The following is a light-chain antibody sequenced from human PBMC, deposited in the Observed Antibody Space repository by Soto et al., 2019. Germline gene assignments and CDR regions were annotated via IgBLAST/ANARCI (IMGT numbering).Light chain of an antibody. V-gene: IGLV2-14*03. J-gene: IGLJ1*01. CDR1: SSDVGGSNF. CDR2: DVA. CDR3: VSYTSSTTYV. Sequence: SALTQRASASDSPGQSITISCTGTSSDVGGSNFVSWYQQHPGKPPKLIIYDVANRPSGVSNRFSGSKSGSTASLIISRLQTEDEADYYCVSYTSSTTYVFGTGTKVTVL.